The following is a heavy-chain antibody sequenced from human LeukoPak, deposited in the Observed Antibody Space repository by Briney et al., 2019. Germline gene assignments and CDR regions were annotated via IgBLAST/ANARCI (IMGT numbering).Heavy chain of an antibody. CDR1: GYTFTGYY. D-gene: IGHD2-2*02. J-gene: IGHJ4*02. Sequence: ASVKVSCKASGYTFTGYYIHWVRQAPGQWLEWMGWINPKRGGANYAQKFQGRVTMTRDTSINTAYMELSSLRYDDTALYYCARSPIAVLPAAIMSLRAPSDYWGQGTLVTVSS. CDR3: ARSPIAVLPAAIMSLRAPSDY. V-gene: IGHV1-2*02. CDR2: INPKRGGA.